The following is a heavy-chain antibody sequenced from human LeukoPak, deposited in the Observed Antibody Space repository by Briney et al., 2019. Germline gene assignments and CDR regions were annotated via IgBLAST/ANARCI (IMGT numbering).Heavy chain of an antibody. CDR2: VSAYNGNT. Sequence: ASVTVSCKTSGYTFTSYGISWMRQAPGQGLEWMGWVSAYNGNTNYSQKLQGRVTMTTDTSTSTAYIELRSLRSDDTAVYYCARGPYCSSTSCYVGYYYYYGMDVWGQGTTVTVSS. CDR1: GYTFTSYG. V-gene: IGHV1-18*01. D-gene: IGHD2-2*01. CDR3: ARGPYCSSTSCYVGYYYYYGMDV. J-gene: IGHJ6*02.